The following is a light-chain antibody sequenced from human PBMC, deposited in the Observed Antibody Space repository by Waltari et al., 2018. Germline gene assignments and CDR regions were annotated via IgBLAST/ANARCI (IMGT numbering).Light chain of an antibody. V-gene: IGKV2-28*01. CDR3: MQARQTPWT. Sequence: DIVMTQSPLSLPVTPGEPASISCRSSQSLLHSNGYNYLDWYLQKPGQSPQLPIYLGTNRASGVPDRFSGSGSGTDYTLKISRVEAEDVGVYYCMQARQTPWTFGQGTKVEIK. J-gene: IGKJ1*01. CDR1: QSLLHSNGYNY. CDR2: LGT.